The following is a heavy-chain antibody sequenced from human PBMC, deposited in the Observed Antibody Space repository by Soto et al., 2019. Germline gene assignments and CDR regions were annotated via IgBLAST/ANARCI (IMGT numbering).Heavy chain of an antibody. J-gene: IGHJ4*02. CDR2: ISGSGGST. V-gene: IGHV3-23*01. Sequence: GGSLRLSCAASGFTFSRYAMSWVRQAPGKGLEWVSAISGSGGSTYYADSVKGRFTISRDNSKNTLYLQMNSLRAEDTAVYYCAKVDPYYDSSGYYLYWGQGTLVTVSS. CDR1: GFTFSRYA. CDR3: AKVDPYYDSSGYYLY. D-gene: IGHD3-22*01.